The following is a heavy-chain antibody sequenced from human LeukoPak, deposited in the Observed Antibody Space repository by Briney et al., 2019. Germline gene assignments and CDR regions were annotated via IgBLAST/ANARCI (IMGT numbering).Heavy chain of an antibody. CDR2: INSDGSST. V-gene: IGHV3-74*01. J-gene: IGHJ4*02. Sequence: GGSLRLSCAASGFTFSGYWMHWVRQAPGKGLVWVSRINSDGSSTTYADSVKGRFTISRDNAKDTLFLQMNSLRVEDTAVYYCAKEYYDSSGYYWTGDWGQGTLVTVSS. D-gene: IGHD3-22*01. CDR3: AKEYYDSSGYYWTGD. CDR1: GFTFSGYW.